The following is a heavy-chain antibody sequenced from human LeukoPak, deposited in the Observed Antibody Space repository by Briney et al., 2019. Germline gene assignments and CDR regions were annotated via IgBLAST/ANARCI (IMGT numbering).Heavy chain of an antibody. V-gene: IGHV1-18*01. J-gene: IGHJ3*02. CDR2: ISAYNGNT. CDR3: ARDDDYGDYGGGAFDI. Sequence: ASVKVSCKASGYTFTSYGISWVRQAPGQGLEWMGWISAYNGNTNYAQKLQGRVTMTTDTSTSTAYMELRSLRSDDTAVYYCARDDDYGDYGGGAFDIWGQGTMVTVSS. CDR1: GYTFTSYG. D-gene: IGHD4-17*01.